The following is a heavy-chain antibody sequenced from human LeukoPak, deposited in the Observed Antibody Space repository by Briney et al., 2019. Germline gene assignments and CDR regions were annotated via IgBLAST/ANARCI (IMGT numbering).Heavy chain of an antibody. CDR3: ARVDGDYVFDY. CDR2: ISAYNGNT. Sequence: VASVKVSCKASGYTFTGYYMHWVRQAPGQGLEWMGCISAYNGNTNYAQKLQGRVTMTTDTSTSTAYMELSSLRSDDTAVYYCARVDGDYVFDYWGQGTLVTVSS. CDR1: GYTFTGYY. D-gene: IGHD4-17*01. V-gene: IGHV1-18*04. J-gene: IGHJ4*02.